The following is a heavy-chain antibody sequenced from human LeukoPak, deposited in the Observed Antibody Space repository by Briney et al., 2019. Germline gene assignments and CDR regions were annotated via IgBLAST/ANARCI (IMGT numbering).Heavy chain of an antibody. CDR1: GFTFSSYA. J-gene: IGHJ4*02. Sequence: GGSLRLSCAASGFTFSSYAMSWVRQAPGKGLEWVSAISGGGSTYYADSVKGRFTISRDNSKNTLYLQMNNLRAEDTAVYYCAKDRLQYGGNFDYWGQGTLVTVSS. CDR3: AKDRLQYGGNFDY. CDR2: ISGGGST. V-gene: IGHV3-23*01. D-gene: IGHD4-23*01.